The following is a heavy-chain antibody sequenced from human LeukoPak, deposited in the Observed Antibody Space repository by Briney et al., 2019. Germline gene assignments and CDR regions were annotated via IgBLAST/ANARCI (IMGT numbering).Heavy chain of an antibody. J-gene: IGHJ4*02. CDR1: GGSMSSYY. Sequence: SETLSLTCTVSGGSMSSYYWSWIRQPPGKGLEWIGSIYYSGSTYYNPSLKSRVTISVDTSKNQFSLKLSSVTAADTAVYYCARHGHSGYFDYWGQGTLVTVSS. CDR3: ARHGHSGYFDY. D-gene: IGHD1-26*01. V-gene: IGHV4-39*01. CDR2: IYYSGST.